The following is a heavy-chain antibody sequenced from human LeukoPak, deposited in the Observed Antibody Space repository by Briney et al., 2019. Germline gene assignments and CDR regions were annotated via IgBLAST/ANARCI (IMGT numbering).Heavy chain of an antibody. Sequence: WVRQSPGKGLEWMGWISTYNGNTNYAQKFQDRVTMTTDTSTSTAYMELRSLRSDDTAVYYCARDRTDWDSSAYYGVNYWGQGTLVSVSS. CDR2: ISTYNGNT. D-gene: IGHD3-22*01. J-gene: IGHJ4*02. CDR3: ARDRTDWDSSAYYGVNY. V-gene: IGHV1-18*01.